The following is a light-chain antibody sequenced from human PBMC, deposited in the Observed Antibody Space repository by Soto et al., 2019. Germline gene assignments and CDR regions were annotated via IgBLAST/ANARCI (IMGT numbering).Light chain of an antibody. CDR3: QQDASSPT. CDR2: GAC. J-gene: IGKJ4*01. V-gene: IGKV3-15*01. CDR1: QSVYNI. Sequence: EIVMTQAPASLSVSPLELVSLSFKASQSVYNILAWYQQKPVQAPRLLIYGACSRATSIPARFSGSGSGTEFTLTIRSLQSEDFAVYYCQQDASSPTFGGGTKVDIK.